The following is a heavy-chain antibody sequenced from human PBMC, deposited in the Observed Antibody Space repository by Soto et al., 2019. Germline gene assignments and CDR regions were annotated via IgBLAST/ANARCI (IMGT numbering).Heavy chain of an antibody. D-gene: IGHD3-10*01. CDR3: AKLGESRGPQPFDT. CDR1: GGSISSSDW. V-gene: IGHV4-4*02. J-gene: IGHJ4*02. CDR2: IYHSGST. Sequence: PSETLSLTCAVSGGSISSSDWWSWVRQPPGKGLEWIGEIYHSGSTNYNPSLKSRVTISVDKSKNQFSLKLTSVTAADTAVYYRAKLGESRGPQPFDTGAQGARVTV.